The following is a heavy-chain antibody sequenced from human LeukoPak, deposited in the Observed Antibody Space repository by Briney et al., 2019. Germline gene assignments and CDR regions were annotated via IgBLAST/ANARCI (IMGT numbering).Heavy chain of an antibody. CDR2: LSGSGATT. CDR3: AKDSERRGVGATTDAFDI. J-gene: IGHJ3*02. Sequence: GGSLRLSCAASGFTFSNYAMIWVRQAPGKGLEWVSALSGSGATTYYADSVKGRFTISRDNSKNTLYLQMNSLRAEDTAVYYCAKDSERRGVGATTDAFDIWGQGTMVTVSS. D-gene: IGHD1-26*01. V-gene: IGHV3-23*01. CDR1: GFTFSNYA.